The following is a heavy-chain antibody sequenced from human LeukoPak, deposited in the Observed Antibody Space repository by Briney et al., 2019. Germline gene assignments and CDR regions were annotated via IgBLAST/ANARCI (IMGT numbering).Heavy chain of an antibody. J-gene: IGHJ4*02. Sequence: ASVKVSCKASGYTFTGYYMHWVRQAPGQGLEWMGWINPNSGNTGYAQKFQGRVTITRNTSISTAYMELSSLRSEDTAVYYCAREAVAGTVDYWGQGTLVTVSS. V-gene: IGHV1-8*03. CDR2: INPNSGNT. CDR3: AREAVAGTVDY. D-gene: IGHD6-19*01. CDR1: GYTFTGYY.